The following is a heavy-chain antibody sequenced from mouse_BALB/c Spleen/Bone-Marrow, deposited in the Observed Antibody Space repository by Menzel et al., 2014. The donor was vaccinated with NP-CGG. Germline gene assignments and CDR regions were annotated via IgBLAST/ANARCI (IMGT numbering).Heavy chain of an antibody. CDR3: ARGGNWEDFDY. D-gene: IGHD4-1*01. CDR2: ISSGSSTI. Sequence: EVQGVESGGGLVQPGGSRKLSCAASGFTFSSFGMHWVRQAPERGLEWVAYISSGSSTIFYADTVKGRFTISRDNPKNTLFLQMVSLRSEDTAMYYCARGGNWEDFDYWGQGTTLTVSS. V-gene: IGHV5-17*02. CDR1: GFTFSSFG. J-gene: IGHJ2*01.